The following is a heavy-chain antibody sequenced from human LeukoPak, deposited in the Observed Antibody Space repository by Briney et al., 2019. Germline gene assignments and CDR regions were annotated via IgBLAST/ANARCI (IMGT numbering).Heavy chain of an antibody. CDR3: ARENRDDYYDSSGLLDY. CDR1: GGSISSGSYY. V-gene: IGHV4-61*02. CDR2: IYTSGST. D-gene: IGHD3-22*01. J-gene: IGHJ4*02. Sequence: SETLSLTCTVSGGSISSGSYYWSWIRQPAGKGLEWIGRIYTSGSTNYNPSLKSRVTISVDTSKSQFSLKLSSVTAADTAVYYCARENRDDYYDSSGLLDYWGQGTLVTVSS.